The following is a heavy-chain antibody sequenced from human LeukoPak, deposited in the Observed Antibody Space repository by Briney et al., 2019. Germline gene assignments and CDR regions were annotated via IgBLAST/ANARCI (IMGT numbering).Heavy chain of an antibody. D-gene: IGHD3-9*01. J-gene: IGHJ5*02. CDR1: GYTFTSYG. CDR2: ISAYNGNT. CDR3: ARVRNDILTGYSALGWFDP. Sequence: ASVKVSCKASGYTFTSYGISWVRQAPGQGLEWMGCISAYNGNTNYAQKLQGRVTMTTDTSTSTAYMELRSLRSDDTAVYYCARVRNDILTGYSALGWFDPWGQGTLVTVSS. V-gene: IGHV1-18*01.